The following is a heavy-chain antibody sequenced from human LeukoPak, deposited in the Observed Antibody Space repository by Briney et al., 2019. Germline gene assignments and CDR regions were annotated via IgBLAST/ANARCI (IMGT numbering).Heavy chain of an antibody. V-gene: IGHV3-21*06. CDR1: GFAFSGYN. D-gene: IGHD1-26*01. J-gene: IGHJ6*03. CDR2: ISSSGSYI. Sequence: PGGSLRLSCAASGFAFSGYNMNWVRQAPGKGLEWVSSISSSGSYIYYADSVKGRFTISRDNAKNSLYLQVNSLRAEDTAVYYCARVGARAAYFYHMDVWGEGTTVTVSS. CDR3: ARVGARAAYFYHMDV.